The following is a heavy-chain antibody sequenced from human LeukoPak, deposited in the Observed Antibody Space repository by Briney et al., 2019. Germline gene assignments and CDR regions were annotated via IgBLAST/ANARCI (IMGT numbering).Heavy chain of an antibody. CDR1: GFTFDDYA. CDR2: INWNSGSI. Sequence: GGSLRLSCAASGFTFDDYAMHWVRQAPGKGLEWVSGINWNSGSIGYADSVKGRFTISRDNAKNSLYLQMNSLRDEDTAVYYCARGSYYSRGYTYYYMDVWGKGTTVTVSS. J-gene: IGHJ6*03. CDR3: ARGSYYSRGYTYYYMDV. D-gene: IGHD1-26*01. V-gene: IGHV3-9*01.